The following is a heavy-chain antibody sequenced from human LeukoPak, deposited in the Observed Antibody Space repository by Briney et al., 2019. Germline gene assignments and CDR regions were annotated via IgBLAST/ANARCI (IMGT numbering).Heavy chain of an antibody. J-gene: IGHJ4*02. CDR3: ATRVLRDC. CDR2: ISRSGNNM. CDR1: GFTFSDYY. Sequence: GGSLRLSCEASGFTFSDYYMSWIRQAPGKGLEWVSYISRSGNNMYYEDSVKGRFTISRDNAKNSLYLQMDSLRAEDTAVYYCATRVLRDCWGQGTLVVVSS. D-gene: IGHD2-15*01. V-gene: IGHV3-11*01.